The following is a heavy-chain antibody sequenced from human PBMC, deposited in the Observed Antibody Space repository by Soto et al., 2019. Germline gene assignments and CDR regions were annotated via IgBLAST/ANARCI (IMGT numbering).Heavy chain of an antibody. Sequence: SETLSLTCTVSGGSISSYYWSWIRQPPGKGLEWIGYIYYSGSTNYNPSLKSRVTISVDTSKNQFSLKLSSVTAADTAVYYCGRGGIAAAGTDWFDPWGQGTLVTVSA. J-gene: IGHJ5*02. CDR2: IYYSGST. CDR1: GGSISSYY. V-gene: IGHV4-59*01. D-gene: IGHD6-13*01. CDR3: GRGGIAAAGTDWFDP.